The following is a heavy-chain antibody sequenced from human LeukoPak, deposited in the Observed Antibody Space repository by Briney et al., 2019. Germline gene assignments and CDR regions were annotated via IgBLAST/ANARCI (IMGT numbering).Heavy chain of an antibody. CDR1: GGSFSGYY. CDR3: ARGRGLPAASRFDY. J-gene: IGHJ4*02. Sequence: SETLSLTCAVYGGSFSGYYWSWIRQPPGKGLEWIREINHSGSTNYNPSLKSRVTISVDTSKNQFSLKLSSVTAADTAVYYCARGRGLPAASRFDYWGQGTLVTVSS. D-gene: IGHD2-2*01. CDR2: INHSGST. V-gene: IGHV4-34*01.